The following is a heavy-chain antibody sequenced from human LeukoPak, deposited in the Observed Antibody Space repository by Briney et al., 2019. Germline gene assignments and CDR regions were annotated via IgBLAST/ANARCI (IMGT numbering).Heavy chain of an antibody. V-gene: IGHV3-23*01. CDR3: ARGLLQQQLQHYYMDV. CDR1: GFTFSSYA. J-gene: IGHJ6*03. D-gene: IGHD6-13*01. CDR2: ISGSGGST. Sequence: GGSLRLSCAASGFTFSSYAMSWVRQAPGKGLEWVSAISGSGGSTYYADSVKGRFTISRDNSKNTLYLQMNSLRAEDTAVYYCARGLLQQQLQHYYMDVWGKGTTVTVSS.